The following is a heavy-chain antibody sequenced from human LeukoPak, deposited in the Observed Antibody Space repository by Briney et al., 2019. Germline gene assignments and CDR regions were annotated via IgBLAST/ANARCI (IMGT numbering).Heavy chain of an antibody. CDR3: AGRNGIAAAGNSAHFDY. V-gene: IGHV3-23*01. J-gene: IGHJ4*02. CDR2: ISGSGGST. CDR1: GFTFSSYA. Sequence: GGSLRLSCAASGFTFSSYAMSWVRQAPGKGLEWVSAISGSGGSTYYADSVKGRFTISRDNSKNTLYLQMNSLRAEDTAVYYCAGRNGIAAAGNSAHFDYWGQGTLVTVSS. D-gene: IGHD6-13*01.